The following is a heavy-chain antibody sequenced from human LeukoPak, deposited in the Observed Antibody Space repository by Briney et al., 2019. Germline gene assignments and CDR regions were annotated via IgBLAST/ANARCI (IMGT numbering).Heavy chain of an antibody. J-gene: IGHJ4*02. Sequence: GGSLRLSCAASGFTFSSYWMHWVRQAPGKGLVWVSRINSDGSSTSYADSVRGRFSIPRDNAKNTLYLQMNSLRAEDTAVYYCARGLSGYASSLGYWGQGTLVTVSA. CDR1: GFTFSSYW. CDR3: ARGLSGYASSLGY. D-gene: IGHD6-6*01. CDR2: INSDGSST. V-gene: IGHV3-74*01.